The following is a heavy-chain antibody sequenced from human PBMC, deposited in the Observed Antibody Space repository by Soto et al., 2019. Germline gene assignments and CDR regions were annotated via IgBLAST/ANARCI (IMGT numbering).Heavy chain of an antibody. CDR2: IYYSGST. CDR3: ARAGYYDYVWGSYGLAFDY. D-gene: IGHD3-16*01. J-gene: IGHJ4*02. Sequence: SETLSLTCTVSGGPISSGDYYWSWIRQPPGKGLEWIGYIYYSGSTYYNPSLKSRVTISVDTSKNQFSPKLSSVTAADTAVYYCARAGYYDYVWGSYGLAFDYWGQGTLVTVSS. CDR1: GGPISSGDYY. V-gene: IGHV4-30-4*01.